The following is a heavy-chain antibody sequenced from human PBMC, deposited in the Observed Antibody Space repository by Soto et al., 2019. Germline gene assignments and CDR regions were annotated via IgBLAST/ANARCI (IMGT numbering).Heavy chain of an antibody. CDR2: ISAYNGNT. Sequence: QVQLVQSGAVVKKPGASVKVSCKASGYTFTSYGISWVRQAPGQGLEWMGWISAYNGNTNYAQKLQGRVTMTTDTSTSTAYMELRSLRSDDTAVYYCARDGQDCSSTSCYYYYGMDVWGQGTTVTVSS. D-gene: IGHD2-2*01. CDR1: GYTFTSYG. V-gene: IGHV1-18*01. J-gene: IGHJ6*02. CDR3: ARDGQDCSSTSCYYYYGMDV.